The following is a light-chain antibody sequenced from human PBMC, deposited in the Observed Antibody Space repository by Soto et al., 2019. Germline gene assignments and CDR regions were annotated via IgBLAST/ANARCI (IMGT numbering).Light chain of an antibody. CDR1: QSVSSIY. CDR2: GAS. CDR3: QQYDHWWT. J-gene: IGKJ1*01. Sequence: EIVLTQSPGTLSLSRGERATLSCRASQSVSSIYLAWYQQQPGQAPRLLIYGASRRATGIPDRFSGSGSGTDFTLTVSRLEPEDFAVYYCQQYDHWWTFGQGTKVDI. V-gene: IGKV3-20*01.